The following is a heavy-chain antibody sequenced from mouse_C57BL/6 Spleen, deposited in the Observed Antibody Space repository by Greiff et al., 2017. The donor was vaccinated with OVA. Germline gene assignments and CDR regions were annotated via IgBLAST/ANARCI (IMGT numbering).Heavy chain of an antibody. Sequence: EVKVVESGGGLVKPGGSLKLSCAASGFTFSDYGMHWVRQAPEKGLEWVAYISSGSSTIYYADTVKGRFTISRDNAKNTLFLQMTSLRSEDTAMYYCARDGNYRFDYWGQGTTLTVSS. CDR2: ISSGSSTI. CDR3: ARDGNYRFDY. J-gene: IGHJ2*01. CDR1: GFTFSDYG. V-gene: IGHV5-17*01. D-gene: IGHD2-1*01.